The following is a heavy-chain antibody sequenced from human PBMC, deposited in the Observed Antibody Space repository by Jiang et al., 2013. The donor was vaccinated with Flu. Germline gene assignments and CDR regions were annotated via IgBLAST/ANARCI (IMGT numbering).Heavy chain of an antibody. Sequence: GSGLVKPSQTLSLTCTVSGGSISSGSYYWSWIRQPAGKGLEWIGRIYTSGSTNYNPSLKSRVTISVDTSKNQFSLKLSSVTAADTAVYYCARAVVVPAANAFDIWGQGTMVTVSS. CDR1: GGSISSGSYY. CDR3: ARAVVVPAANAFDI. D-gene: IGHD2-2*01. CDR2: IYTSGST. V-gene: IGHV4-61*02. J-gene: IGHJ3*02.